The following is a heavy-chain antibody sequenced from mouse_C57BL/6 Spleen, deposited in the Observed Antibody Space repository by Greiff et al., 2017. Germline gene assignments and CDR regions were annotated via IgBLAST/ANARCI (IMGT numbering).Heavy chain of an antibody. CDR3: ARSSQLGEDC. CDR2: IYPGDGDT. D-gene: IGHD4-1*02. V-gene: IGHV1-82*01. J-gene: IGHJ2*01. Sequence: QVQLKQSGPELVKPGASVKISCKASGYAFSSSWMNWVKQRPGKGLEWIGRIYPGDGDTNYNGKFKGKATLTADKSSSTAYMQLSNLTSEDSAVYFCARSSQLGEDCWGQGTTLTVSS. CDR1: GYAFSSSW.